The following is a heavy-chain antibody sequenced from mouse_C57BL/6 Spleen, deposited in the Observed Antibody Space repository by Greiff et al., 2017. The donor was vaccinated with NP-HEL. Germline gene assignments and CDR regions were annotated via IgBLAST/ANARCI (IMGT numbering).Heavy chain of an antibody. CDR1: GYTFTDYN. CDR3: ARCYYGSDWYFDV. CDR2: INPNNGGT. Sequence: VQLQPSGPELVKPGASVKMSCKASGYTFTDYNMHWVKQSHGKSLEWIGYINPNNGGTSYNQKFKGKATLTVNKSSSTAYMELRSLTSEDSAVYYCARCYYGSDWYFDVWGTGTTVTVSS. D-gene: IGHD1-1*01. J-gene: IGHJ1*03. V-gene: IGHV1-22*01.